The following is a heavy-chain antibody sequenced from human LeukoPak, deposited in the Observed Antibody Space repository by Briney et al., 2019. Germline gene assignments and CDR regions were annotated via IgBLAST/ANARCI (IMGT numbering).Heavy chain of an antibody. J-gene: IGHJ4*02. V-gene: IGHV3-74*01. D-gene: IGHD2-21*02. CDR2: INSDGSST. Sequence: PGGSLRLSCAASGFTSSSYWMHWVRQAPGKGLVWVSRINSDGSSTRYADSVKGRFTISRDNAKNTLYLQMNSLTAEDTAVYYCARVLVAYCGGDCYSAVDYWGQGTPVTVSS. CDR1: GFTSSSYW. CDR3: ARVLVAYCGGDCYSAVDY.